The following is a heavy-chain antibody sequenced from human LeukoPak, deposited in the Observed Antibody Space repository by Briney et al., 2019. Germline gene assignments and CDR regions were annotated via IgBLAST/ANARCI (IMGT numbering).Heavy chain of an antibody. Sequence: GGSLRLSCAASGFTFDDYAMHWVRHAPGKGLEWVSLISWDGGSTYYADSVKGRFTISRDNSKNSLYLQMNSLRAEDTALYYCAKDPSGSGSYYGMDVWGKGTTVTVSS. CDR2: ISWDGGST. D-gene: IGHD3-10*01. CDR3: AKDPSGSGSYYGMDV. J-gene: IGHJ6*04. V-gene: IGHV3-43D*04. CDR1: GFTFDDYA.